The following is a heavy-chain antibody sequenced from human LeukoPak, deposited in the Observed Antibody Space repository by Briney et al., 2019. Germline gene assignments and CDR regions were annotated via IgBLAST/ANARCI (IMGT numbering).Heavy chain of an antibody. V-gene: IGHV3-7*01. J-gene: IGHJ4*02. D-gene: IGHD6-13*01. Sequence: PGGSLRLSCAASGFTFSSYWMSWVRQAPGKGLEWVDNIKQDGSEEYYVDSVKGRFTISRDNAKNSLYLQMNSLRAEDTAVYYCASAGIAAADSLFDYWGQGTLVTVSS. CDR3: ASAGIAAADSLFDY. CDR1: GFTFSSYW. CDR2: IKQDGSEE.